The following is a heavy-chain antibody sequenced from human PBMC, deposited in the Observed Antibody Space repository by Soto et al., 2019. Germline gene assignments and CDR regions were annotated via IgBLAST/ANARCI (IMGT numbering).Heavy chain of an antibody. CDR3: ARDKSHDYDFWSGYYPYGMDV. Sequence: SETLSHTCPVSGGSVSSGSYYWSRNRQPPGKGLEWIGYIYYSGSTNYNPSLKSRVTISVDTSKNAFSLKLSSVTAADTAVYYCARDKSHDYDFWSGYYPYGMDVWGQGTTVTVSS. J-gene: IGHJ6*02. CDR2: IYYSGST. CDR1: GGSVSSGSYY. V-gene: IGHV4-61*01. D-gene: IGHD3-3*01.